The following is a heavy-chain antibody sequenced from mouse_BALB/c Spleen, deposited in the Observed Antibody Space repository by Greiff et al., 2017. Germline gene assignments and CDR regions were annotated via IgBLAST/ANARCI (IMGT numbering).Heavy chain of an antibody. CDR2: ISSGGSYT. CDR3: ASLGAWFAY. V-gene: IGHV5-9-3*01. CDR1: GFTFSSYA. J-gene: IGHJ3*01. D-gene: IGHD4-1*01. Sequence: EVQVVESGGGLVKPGGSLKLSCAASGFTFSSYAMSWVRQTPEKRLEWVATISSGGSYTYYPDSVKGRFTISRDNAKNTLYLQMSSLRSEDTAMYYCASLGAWFAYWGEGTLVTVSA.